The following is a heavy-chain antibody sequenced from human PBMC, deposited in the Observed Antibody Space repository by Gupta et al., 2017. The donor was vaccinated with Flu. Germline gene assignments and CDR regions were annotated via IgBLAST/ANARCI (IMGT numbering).Heavy chain of an antibody. J-gene: IGHJ4*02. CDR1: TFTFTTYA. Sequence: FQLLQSCLRLLPPGGSLILSCTVPTFTFTTYAMTWVRQAPGKGLEWVSENSGEGEEKYYGDAVKGRITGSRDNCKGTLHLQKDSLRAEDTAVYDCAKELWRDTAEERDGWGQGTRVTVFS. CDR2: NSGEGEEK. CDR3: AKELWRDTAEERDG. D-gene: IGHD2-21*01. V-gene: IGHV3-23*01.